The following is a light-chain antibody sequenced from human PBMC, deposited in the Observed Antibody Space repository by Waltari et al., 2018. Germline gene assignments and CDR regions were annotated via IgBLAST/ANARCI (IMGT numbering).Light chain of an antibody. V-gene: IGKV1-5*03. CDR3: QQYNSYPPWT. CDR2: KAS. Sequence: DIQMTQSPSTLSASVGDRVPLTCRASQSISSWLARYQQKPGKAPKLLIYKASSLESGVPSRFSSSGSGTEYTLTISSRQPDDFATYYCQQYNSYPPWTFGQGTKVEIK. CDR1: QSISSW. J-gene: IGKJ1*01.